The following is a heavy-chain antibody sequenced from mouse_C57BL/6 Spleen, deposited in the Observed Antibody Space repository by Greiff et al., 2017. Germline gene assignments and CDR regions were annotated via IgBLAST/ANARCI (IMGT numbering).Heavy chain of an antibody. D-gene: IGHD1-1*01. CDR2: IHPNSGST. Sequence: VQLQQPGAELVKPGASVKLSCKASGYTFTSYWMHWVKQRPGQGLEWIGMIHPNSGSTNYNEKFKSKATLTVDKSSSTAYMQLSSLTSEDSAVYYCARNEGNYYGLAYGGQGTLVTVSA. V-gene: IGHV1-64*01. J-gene: IGHJ3*01. CDR1: GYTFTSYW. CDR3: ARNEGNYYGLAY.